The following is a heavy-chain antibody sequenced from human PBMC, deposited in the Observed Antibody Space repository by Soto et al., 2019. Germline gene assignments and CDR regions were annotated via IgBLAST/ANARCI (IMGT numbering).Heavy chain of an antibody. CDR1: GGTFSSYA. D-gene: IGHD5-12*01. Sequence: SVNVSCKASGGTFSSYAISWVRQAPGQGLELMGGIIPIFGTANYAQKFQGRVTITAXXXXXXAXMXLXSXRSEDTAVYYCAREETGRDGYTDAFDIWG. V-gene: IGHV1-69*13. CDR2: IIPIFGTA. J-gene: IGHJ3*02. CDR3: AREETGRDGYTDAFDI.